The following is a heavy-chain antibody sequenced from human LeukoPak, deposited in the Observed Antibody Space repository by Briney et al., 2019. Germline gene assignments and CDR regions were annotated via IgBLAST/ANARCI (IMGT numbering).Heavy chain of an antibody. CDR3: ARNYYDSSGYEEADY. J-gene: IGHJ4*02. CDR1: GFTFSSYA. D-gene: IGHD3-22*01. Sequence: PGGSLRLSCAASGFTFSSYAMHWVRQAPGKGLEWVAVISYDGSNKYYADSVKGRFTISRDNSKNTLYLQMNSLRAEDTAVYYCARNYYDSSGYEEADYWGQGTLVTVSS. CDR2: ISYDGSNK. V-gene: IGHV3-30-3*01.